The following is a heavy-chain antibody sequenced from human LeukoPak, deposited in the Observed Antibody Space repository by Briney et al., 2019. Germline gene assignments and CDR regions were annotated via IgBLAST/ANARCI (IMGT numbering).Heavy chain of an antibody. Sequence: GGSLRLSCAASGFTFSTSWMSWVRQVPGKGLEWVANIKKDGSETYYVDSVKGRFTISRDNAKNSLYLQMNSLRAEDTAVYYCARGLYYFDYWGQGTLVTVSS. CDR3: ARGLYYFDY. CDR2: IKKDGSET. J-gene: IGHJ4*02. V-gene: IGHV3-7*03. CDR1: GFTFSTSW.